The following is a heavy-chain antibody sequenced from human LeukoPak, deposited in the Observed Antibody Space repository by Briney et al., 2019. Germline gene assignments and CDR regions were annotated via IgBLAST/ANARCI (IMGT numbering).Heavy chain of an antibody. CDR1: GFTFSSYA. CDR3: ARDWYDNSDAFDI. D-gene: IGHD3-9*01. Sequence: GGSLRLSCAASGFTFSSYALHWVRQAPRKGLEWVAVISYYGSSKYYADSVKGRFTISRDNAKNSLYLHMNSLRAEDTAVYYCARDWYDNSDAFDIWGQGTMVTVSS. J-gene: IGHJ3*02. V-gene: IGHV3-30*04. CDR2: ISYYGSSK.